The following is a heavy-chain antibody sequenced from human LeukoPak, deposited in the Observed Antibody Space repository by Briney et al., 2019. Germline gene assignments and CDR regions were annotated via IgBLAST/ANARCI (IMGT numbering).Heavy chain of an antibody. Sequence: ASVKVSCKASGYTFTSNGISWVRQAPGQGLGWMGWISAYNGNTNYAQKLQGRVTMTTDTSTSTAYMKLRSLRSDHTAVYYCARVVVTMVRVVPTDAFDSWGQGTTVTVSS. CDR3: ARVVVTMVRVVPTDAFDS. CDR2: ISAYNGNT. J-gene: IGHJ3*02. D-gene: IGHD3-10*01. CDR1: GYTFTSNG. V-gene: IGHV1-18*01.